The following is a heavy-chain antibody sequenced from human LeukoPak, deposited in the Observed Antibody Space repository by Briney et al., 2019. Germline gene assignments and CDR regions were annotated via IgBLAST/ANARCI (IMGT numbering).Heavy chain of an antibody. CDR1: GGSFSGYY. V-gene: IGHV4-34*01. Sequence: PSETLSLTCAVYGGSFSGYYWSWIRQPPGKGLEWIGEINHSGSTNSNPSLKSRVTISVDTSKNQFSLKLSSVTAADTAVYYCARGGKQWLVLWGQGTLVTVSS. CDR2: INHSGST. CDR3: ARGGKQWLVL. D-gene: IGHD6-19*01. J-gene: IGHJ4*02.